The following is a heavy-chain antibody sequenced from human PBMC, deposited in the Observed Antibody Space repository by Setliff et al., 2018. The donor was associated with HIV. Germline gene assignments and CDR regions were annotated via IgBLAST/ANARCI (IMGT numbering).Heavy chain of an antibody. J-gene: IGHJ6*03. D-gene: IGHD3-3*01. CDR2: INPGNGNT. CDR3: ARDERDYDFWNGYAYYMDV. V-gene: IGHV1-3*01. CDR1: GYTFATYD. Sequence: ASVKVSCKASGYTFATYDINWVRQAPGQRLEWMGWINPGNGNTKYSQNFQGRVTITRDTSATTVYMELSSLRSEDTAVYYCARDERDYDFWNGYAYYMDVWGKGTTVTVSS.